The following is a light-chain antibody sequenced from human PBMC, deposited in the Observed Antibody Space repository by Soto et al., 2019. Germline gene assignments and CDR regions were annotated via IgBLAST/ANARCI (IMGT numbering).Light chain of an antibody. Sequence: EIVMTQSPATLSVSPGERATLSCRASQNIRSNLAWYQQIPGQAPRLLIHGASTRATGIPARFSGGGSGTEFTLTISGLQSEDYAVYYCQQYNNWPPWTFGQGTKVEI. CDR3: QQYNNWPPWT. J-gene: IGKJ1*01. CDR1: QNIRSN. V-gene: IGKV3-15*01. CDR2: GAS.